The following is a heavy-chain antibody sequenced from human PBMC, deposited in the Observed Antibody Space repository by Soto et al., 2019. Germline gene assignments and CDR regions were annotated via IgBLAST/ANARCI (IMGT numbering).Heavy chain of an antibody. CDR3: ARDGYYDSSGYYQVDY. V-gene: IGHV1-3*01. D-gene: IGHD3-22*01. CDR1: GYTFTSYA. Sequence: ASVKVSCKASGYTFTSYAMHWVRQAPGQRLEWMGWINAGNGNTKYSQKFQGRVTITRDTSASTAYMELSSLRSEDTAVYYCARDGYYDSSGYYQVDYWGQGTLVTVSS. J-gene: IGHJ4*02. CDR2: INAGNGNT.